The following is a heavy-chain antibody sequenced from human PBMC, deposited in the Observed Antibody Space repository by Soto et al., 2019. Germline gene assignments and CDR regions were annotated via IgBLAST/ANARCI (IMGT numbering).Heavy chain of an antibody. CDR3: ANREAFDI. V-gene: IGHV3-23*01. Sequence: GGSLRLSCAASGFTFSSYAMSWVRQAPGKGLEWVSAISGSGGSTYYADSVKGRFTISRDNSKNTLDLQMNSLRAEDAYVYYCANREAFDIWGQGTLVTVSS. D-gene: IGHD1-26*01. CDR2: ISGSGGST. J-gene: IGHJ3*02. CDR1: GFTFSSYA.